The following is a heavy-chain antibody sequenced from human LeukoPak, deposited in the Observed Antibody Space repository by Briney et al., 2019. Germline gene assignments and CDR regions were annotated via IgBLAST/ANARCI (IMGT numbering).Heavy chain of an antibody. CDR2: INPSSGGT. CDR3: ARGVVAATFYYYMDV. J-gene: IGHJ6*03. Sequence: GASVKVSCKASGYTFTGYYLHWVRQAPGQGLEWMGWINPSSGGTNYPQNFQGRVTMTRDTSLSTAYMEVSGLRSDDTAVYYCARGVVAATFYYYMDVWGKGTTVTVSS. D-gene: IGHD2-15*01. CDR1: GYTFTGYY. V-gene: IGHV1-2*02.